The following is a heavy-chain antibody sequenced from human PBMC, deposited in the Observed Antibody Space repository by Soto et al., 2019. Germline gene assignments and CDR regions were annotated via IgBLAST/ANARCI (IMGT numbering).Heavy chain of an antibody. J-gene: IGHJ6*02. D-gene: IGHD2-15*01. CDR3: TTAWVKGVVLNNYYYYGMDV. CDR1: GFTFSNAW. V-gene: IGHV3-15*07. CDR2: IKSKTDGGTT. Sequence: GGSLRLSCAASGFTFSNAWMNWVRQAPGKGLEWVGRIKSKTDGGTTDYAAPVKGRFTISRDDSKNTLYLQMNSLKTEDTAVYYCTTAWVKGVVLNNYYYYGMDVWGQGTTVTVSS.